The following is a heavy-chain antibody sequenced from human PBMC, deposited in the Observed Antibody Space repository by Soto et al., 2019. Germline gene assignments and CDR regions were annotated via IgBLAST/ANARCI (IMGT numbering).Heavy chain of an antibody. J-gene: IGHJ4*02. CDR2: INAGNGNT. V-gene: IGHV1-3*01. D-gene: IGHD3-3*01. CDR1: GYTFTSYA. CDR3: ARGDKDFWSGYCDY. Sequence: ASVKVSCKASGYTFTSYAMHWVRQAPGRRLEWMGWINAGNGNTKYSQKFQGRVTITRDTSASTAYMELSSLRSEDTAVYYCARGDKDFWSGYCDYWGQGTLVTVSS.